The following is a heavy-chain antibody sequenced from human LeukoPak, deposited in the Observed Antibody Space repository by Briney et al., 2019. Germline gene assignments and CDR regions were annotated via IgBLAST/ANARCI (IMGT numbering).Heavy chain of an antibody. CDR1: GGSISNKY. D-gene: IGHD5-12*01. J-gene: IGHJ4*02. V-gene: IGHV4-59*01. CDR2: IYYSGST. CDR3: ARDQGYGGIDY. Sequence: KPSETLSLTCTVSGGSISNKYWSWIRQPPGKGLEWIGYIYYSGSTNYNPSLKSRVTISVDTSKNQFSLKLTSVTAADTAVYYCARDQGYGGIDYWGQGTLVTVSS.